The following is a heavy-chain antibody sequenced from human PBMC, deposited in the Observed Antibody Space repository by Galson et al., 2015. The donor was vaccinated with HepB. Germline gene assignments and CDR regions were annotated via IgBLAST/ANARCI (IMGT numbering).Heavy chain of an antibody. D-gene: IGHD3-10*01. V-gene: IGHV4-39*01. J-gene: IGHJ4*02. CDR1: GGSISSSNYY. Sequence: SETLSLTCSVSGGSISSSNYYWDWIRQPPGKGLEWIGSMYYSGSTYYNPSLKNRVTMSEDTSKTQLSLKLSSVTAADTAVYFCARRGIIIKDGHYFDYWGQGILVTVSS. CDR3: ARRGIIIKDGHYFDY. CDR2: MYYSGST.